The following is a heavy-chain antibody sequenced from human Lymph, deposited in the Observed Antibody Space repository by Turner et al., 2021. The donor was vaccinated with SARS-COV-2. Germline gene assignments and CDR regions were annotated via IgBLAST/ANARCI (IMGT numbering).Heavy chain of an antibody. V-gene: IGHV3-43*02. CDR2: ISGDGGST. CDR3: AKECLSGRRLQVVPYFAY. Sequence: EVQLVESWRGVVQPGGSLRLSCAASGFTFDDYAMHWVRQAPGKGLEWVSLISGDGGSTYYADSVKGRFTISRDDSKNSLYLQINSLRTEDTALYYCAKECLSGRRLQVVPYFAYWGQGTLVSVSS. CDR1: GFTFDDYA. J-gene: IGHJ4*02. D-gene: IGHD2-21*01.